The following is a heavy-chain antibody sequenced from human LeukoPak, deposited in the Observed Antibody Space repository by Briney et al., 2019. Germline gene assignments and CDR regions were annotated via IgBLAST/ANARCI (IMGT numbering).Heavy chain of an antibody. CDR1: GFTFSSYS. J-gene: IGHJ4*02. D-gene: IGHD2-2*01. Sequence: GGSLRFSCAASGFTFSSYSMNWVRQAPGKGLEWVSSISSSSSTIYYADSAKGRFTISRDNAKNSLYLQMNSLRAEDTAVYYCARRRYCSSTSCNAFDYWGQGTLVTVSS. CDR2: ISSSSSTI. CDR3: ARRRYCSSTSCNAFDY. V-gene: IGHV3-48*04.